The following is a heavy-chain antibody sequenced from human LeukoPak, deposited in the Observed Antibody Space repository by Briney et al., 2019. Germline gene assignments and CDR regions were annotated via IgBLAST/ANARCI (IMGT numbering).Heavy chain of an antibody. CDR3: AREVMINSWADLRDGMDV. D-gene: IGHD3-9*01. J-gene: IGHJ6*02. V-gene: IGHV3-66*01. Sequence: GGSLRLSCAVSDFTVSSNYMSWVRQAPGKGLEWVALIARGDSTFYADSVKGRVTISRDKLKNTLYLQMKNLTAEDSAVYFCAREVMINSWADLRDGMDVWGQGTTVTVSS. CDR1: DFTVSSNY. CDR2: IARGDST.